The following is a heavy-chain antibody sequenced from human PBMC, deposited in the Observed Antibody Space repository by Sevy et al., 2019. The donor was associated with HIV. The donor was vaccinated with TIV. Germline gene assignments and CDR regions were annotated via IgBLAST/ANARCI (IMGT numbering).Heavy chain of an antibody. CDR2: MKQDGSEE. J-gene: IGHJ4*01. CDR1: GFSFSIYW. D-gene: IGHD5-18*01. V-gene: IGHV3-7*01. Sequence: QLEGSLRLSCAASGFSFSIYWMSWVRQAPGKGLEWVATMKQDGSEEDYVDSVKGRFTISRDNAKNSLFLQMNSLSAEDTAVYYCVREGLGGYSYSLDYWGHGTLVTVSS. CDR3: VREGLGGYSYSLDY.